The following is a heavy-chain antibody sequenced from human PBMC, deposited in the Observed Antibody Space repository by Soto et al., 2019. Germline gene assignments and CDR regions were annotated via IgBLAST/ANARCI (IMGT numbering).Heavy chain of an antibody. Sequence: PGGSLRLSCAASGFTFGSYSMNWVRQAPGKGLEWVSSISSSSSYIYYADSVKGRFTISRDNAKNSLYLQMNSLRAEDTAVYYCAREIRGRFDPWGQGTLVTVSS. CDR1: GFTFGSYS. D-gene: IGHD3-10*01. CDR2: ISSSSSYI. CDR3: AREIRGRFDP. V-gene: IGHV3-21*01. J-gene: IGHJ5*02.